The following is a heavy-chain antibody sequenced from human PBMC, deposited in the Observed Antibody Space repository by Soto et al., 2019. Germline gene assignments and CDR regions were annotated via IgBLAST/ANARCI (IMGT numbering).Heavy chain of an antibody. CDR3: ARDLPLYCSSTSCYGSGNYYYYYMDV. CDR2: INPSGGST. V-gene: IGHV1-46*03. Sequence: QVQLVQSGAEVKKPGASVKVSCKASGYTFTSYYMHWVRQAPGQGLEWMGIINPSGGSTSYAQKFQGRVTMTRDKSTSTVYMELSSLRSEDTAVYYCARDLPLYCSSTSCYGSGNYYYYYMDVWGKGTTVTVSS. CDR1: GYTFTSYY. J-gene: IGHJ6*03. D-gene: IGHD2-2*01.